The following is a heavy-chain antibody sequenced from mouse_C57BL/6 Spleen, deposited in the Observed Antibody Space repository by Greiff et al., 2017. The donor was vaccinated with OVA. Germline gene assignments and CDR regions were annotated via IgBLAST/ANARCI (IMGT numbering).Heavy chain of an antibody. CDR1: GYSFTSYY. CDR2: IYPGSGNT. Sequence: QVQLKESGPELVKPGASVKISCKASGYSFTSYYIHWVKQRPGQGLEWIGWIYPGSGNTKYNEKFKGKATLTADTSSSTAYMQLSSLTSEDSAVYYCARGDYYGSSDWFAYWGQGTLVTVSA. CDR3: ARGDYYGSSDWFAY. V-gene: IGHV1-66*01. D-gene: IGHD1-1*01. J-gene: IGHJ3*01.